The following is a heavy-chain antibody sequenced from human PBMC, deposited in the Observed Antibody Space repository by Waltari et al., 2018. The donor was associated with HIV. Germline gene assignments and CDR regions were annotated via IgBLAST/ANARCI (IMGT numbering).Heavy chain of an antibody. D-gene: IGHD2-15*01. J-gene: IGHJ4*02. CDR2: ISYDGSNK. CDR1: GFTFSSYA. CDR3: ARGVIVVVVAAKTFDY. V-gene: IGHV3-30-3*01. Sequence: QVQLVESGGGVVQPGRSLRLSCAASGFTFSSYAMHWVRQAPGKGLEWVAVISYDGSNKYYADSVKCRFTISRDNSKNTLYLQMNSLRAEDTAVYYCARGVIVVVVAAKTFDYWGQGTLVTVSS.